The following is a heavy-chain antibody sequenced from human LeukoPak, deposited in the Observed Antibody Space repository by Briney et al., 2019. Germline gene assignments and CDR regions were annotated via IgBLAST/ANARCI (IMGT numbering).Heavy chain of an antibody. CDR3: ARGEGLFDY. Sequence: GGSLRLSCAASGFTVSSNYMSWVRQAPGKGLEWVSVIYSGGRTHYADSVKGRLTISRDNSKNTLYLQMNSLRAEDAAVYHCARGEGLFDYWGQGTLVTVSS. CDR1: GFTVSSNY. J-gene: IGHJ4*02. CDR2: IYSGGRT. V-gene: IGHV3-53*01.